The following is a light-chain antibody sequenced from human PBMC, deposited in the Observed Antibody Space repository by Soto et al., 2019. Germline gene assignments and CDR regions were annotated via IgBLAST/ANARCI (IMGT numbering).Light chain of an antibody. V-gene: IGLV2-8*01. CDR3: SSYAGRNNWV. Sequence: ALTQPPSASGSPGQSVTISCTGTSSDVGGYNYVSWYQQHPGKAPKLMIYEVSKRPSGVPDRFSGSKSGNTASLTVSGLQAEDEADYYCSSYAGRNNWVFGTGTKVTVL. J-gene: IGLJ1*01. CDR1: SSDVGGYNY. CDR2: EVS.